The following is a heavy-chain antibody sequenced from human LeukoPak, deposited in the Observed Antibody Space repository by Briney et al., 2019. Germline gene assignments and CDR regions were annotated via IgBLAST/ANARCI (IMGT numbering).Heavy chain of an antibody. CDR2: IYYSGST. V-gene: IGHV4-59*01. CDR1: GDSIRNYY. Sequence: SETLSLTCTVSGDSIRNYYWSWIRQPPGKGLEWLGYIYYSGSTNYNPSLKSRVTISVDTSKNQFSLKLSSVTAADTAVYYCARVGGTNYYYCGMDVWGQGTTVTVSS. D-gene: IGHD4-23*01. J-gene: IGHJ6*02. CDR3: ARVGGTNYYYCGMDV.